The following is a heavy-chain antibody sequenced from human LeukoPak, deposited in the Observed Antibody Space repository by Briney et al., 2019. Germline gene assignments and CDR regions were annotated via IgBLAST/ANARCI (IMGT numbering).Heavy chain of an antibody. CDR3: ARAGYCGDGGCRGGSAFDV. V-gene: IGHV1-18*01. J-gene: IGHJ3*01. Sequence: GASVRVSCKSSGYTFTNYDIYWVRQAPGRGLECMGWISGYTGDTKYAQILQGRFTVTTDTSTSTAYMELRSLTYDDTAVYYCARAGYCGDGGCRGGSAFDVWGQGTMVTVSS. D-gene: IGHD2-15*01. CDR1: GYTFTNYD. CDR2: ISGYTGDT.